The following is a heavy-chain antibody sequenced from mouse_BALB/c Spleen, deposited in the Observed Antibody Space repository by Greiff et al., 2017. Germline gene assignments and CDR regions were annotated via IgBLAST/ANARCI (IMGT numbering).Heavy chain of an antibody. CDR1: GYSITSDYA. CDR2: ISYSGST. J-gene: IGHJ2*01. CDR3: ARSYDYDDGFDY. D-gene: IGHD2-4*01. Sequence: EVQLQESGPGLVKPSQSLSLTCTVTGYSITSDYAWNWIRQFPGNKLEWMGYISYSGSTSYNPSLKSRISITRDTSKNQFFLQLNSVTTEDTATYYCARSYDYDDGFDYWGQGTTLTVSS. V-gene: IGHV3-2*02.